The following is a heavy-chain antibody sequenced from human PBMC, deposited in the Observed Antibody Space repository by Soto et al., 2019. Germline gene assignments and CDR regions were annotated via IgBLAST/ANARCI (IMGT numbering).Heavy chain of an antibody. CDR1: GFSLSRADVG. J-gene: IGHJ4*02. V-gene: IGHV2-26*02. D-gene: IGHD5-12*01. Sequence: SGPTLVNPTETLTLTCTVSGFSLSRADVGVSWIRQPPGKALEWLAHIFSNDEKSYSTSLKSSLTISKDTSKSQVFLIMTNLDPVNTATYYCARISRYGYDFDYWGQGTLVTVSS. CDR2: IFSNDEK. CDR3: ARISRYGYDFDY.